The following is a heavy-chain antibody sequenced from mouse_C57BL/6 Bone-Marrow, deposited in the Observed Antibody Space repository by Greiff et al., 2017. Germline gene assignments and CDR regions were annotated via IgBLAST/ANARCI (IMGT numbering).Heavy chain of an antibody. Sequence: VQLQQPGAELVKPGASVKLSCKASGYTFTSYWMHWVKQRPGQGLEWIGMIHPNSGSTNYNEKFKSKATLTVDKSSSTAYMQLSSLTSEDSAVYYCASGKSTMITTWAYWGQGTLVTVSA. J-gene: IGHJ3*01. CDR2: IHPNSGST. V-gene: IGHV1-64*01. CDR1: GYTFTSYW. D-gene: IGHD2-4*01. CDR3: ASGKSTMITTWAY.